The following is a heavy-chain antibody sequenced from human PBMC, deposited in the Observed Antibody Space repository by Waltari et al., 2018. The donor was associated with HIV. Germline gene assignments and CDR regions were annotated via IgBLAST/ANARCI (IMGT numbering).Heavy chain of an antibody. V-gene: IGHV4-61*02. CDR3: ARGGTIAVAGTYYYYYYGMDV. CDR2: IYTSGST. Sequence: QVQLQESGPGLVKPSQTLSLTCTVSGGSISSGSYYWSWIRQPAGKGLEWIGRIYTSGSTNYNPSLKSRVTISVDTSKNQFSLKLSSVTAADTAVYYCARGGTIAVAGTYYYYYYGMDVWGQGTTVTVSS. CDR1: GGSISSGSYY. J-gene: IGHJ6*02. D-gene: IGHD6-19*01.